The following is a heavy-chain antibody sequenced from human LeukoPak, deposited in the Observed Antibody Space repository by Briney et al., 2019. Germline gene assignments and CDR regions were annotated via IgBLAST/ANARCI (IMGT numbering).Heavy chain of an antibody. D-gene: IGHD3-22*01. Sequence: ASVKVSCKASGYTFTSYGINWVRQAPGQGLEWMGWISAYNGNTNYAQELQGRVTMTTDTSTTTAYMELRSLRSDDTAVYYCARGPYYYDSSGYYSIWGQGTMVTVSS. CDR1: GYTFTSYG. CDR3: ARGPYYYDSSGYYSI. CDR2: ISAYNGNT. J-gene: IGHJ3*02. V-gene: IGHV1-18*01.